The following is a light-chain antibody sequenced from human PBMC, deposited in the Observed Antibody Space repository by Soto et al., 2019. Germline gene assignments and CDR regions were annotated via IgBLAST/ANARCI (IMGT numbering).Light chain of an antibody. J-gene: IGKJ4*02. CDR2: GAC. CDR1: QSVSIY. CDR3: QPYATSRM. Sequence: VLMRSRATGTVFTGESATLSCRASQSVSIYLAWYQQKPGQAPRRLIFGACTRAAVIPDMFTGSWSRTDFTHTSSGLEPDDGALYCRQPYATSRMFGGGTKVDI. V-gene: IGKV3-20*01.